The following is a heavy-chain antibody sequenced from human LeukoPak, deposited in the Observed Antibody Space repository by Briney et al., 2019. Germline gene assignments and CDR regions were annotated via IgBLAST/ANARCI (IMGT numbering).Heavy chain of an antibody. J-gene: IGHJ4*02. Sequence: PGGSLRLSCVASGFTFSCYWMCWVRQAPGKGLEWVANIKEDGSEKHYVDSVKGRFTISRDNTKNSLYLQMNSLRAEDTAVYYCASGYSSGYWGQGALVTVSS. CDR2: IKEDGSEK. CDR3: ASGYSSGY. CDR1: GFTFSCYW. D-gene: IGHD6-19*01. V-gene: IGHV3-7*01.